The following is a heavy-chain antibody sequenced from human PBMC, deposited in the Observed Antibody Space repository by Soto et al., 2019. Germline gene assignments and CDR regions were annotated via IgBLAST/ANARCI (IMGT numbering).Heavy chain of an antibody. J-gene: IGHJ6*02. Sequence: GGSLRISCAASGFTFSSYWMHWVRQAPGKGLVWVSRINSDGSSTSYADSVKGRFTISRDNAKNTLYLQMNSLRAEDTAVYYCARELRGYSYGSYYYYYYYGMDVWGQGTTVTVSS. CDR2: INSDGSST. D-gene: IGHD5-18*01. V-gene: IGHV3-74*01. CDR3: ARELRGYSYGSYYYYYYYGMDV. CDR1: GFTFSSYW.